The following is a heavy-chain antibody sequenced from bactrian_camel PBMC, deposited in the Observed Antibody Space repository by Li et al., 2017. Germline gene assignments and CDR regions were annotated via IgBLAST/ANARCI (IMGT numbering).Heavy chain of an antibody. CDR1: GFTVSRSA. CDR2: IYASGSGT. Sequence: DVQLVESGGGLVQPGGSLRLSCAAAGFTVSRSAMSWVRQAPSKGREWVAAIYASGSGTYYSNSVKGRFTISQNSARNTVYLQMNSLQPEDTAMYYCAASTSSCRPSDFGYWGQGTQVTVS. J-gene: IGHJ6*01. D-gene: IGHD6*01. CDR3: AASTSSCRPSDFGY. V-gene: IGHV3S40*01.